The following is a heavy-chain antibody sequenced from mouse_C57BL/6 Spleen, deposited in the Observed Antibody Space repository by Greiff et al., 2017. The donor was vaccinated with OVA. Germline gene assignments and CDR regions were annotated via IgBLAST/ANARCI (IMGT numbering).Heavy chain of an antibody. CDR1: GYAFSRSW. D-gene: IGHD1-3*01. CDR3: ARESPSSFAY. CDR2: LYPEDGDP. J-gene: IGHJ3*01. V-gene: IGHV1-82*01. Sequence: QVQLQQSGPELVKPGASVPISCKASGYAFSRSWMNWVKQRPGKGLEWIGRLYPEDGDPNYNRKFKSKATLPAAKSSRHSSMQLSSLTSEDAAVYFCARESPSSFAYWGQGTLVTVSA.